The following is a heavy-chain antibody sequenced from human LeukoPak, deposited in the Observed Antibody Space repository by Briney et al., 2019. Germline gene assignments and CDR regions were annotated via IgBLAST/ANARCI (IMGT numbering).Heavy chain of an antibody. CDR1: GFTFRSYW. CDR3: ARGWEQLAY. Sequence: GGSLRLSCVVSGFTFRSYWMHWVRQAPGKGLVWVSRIKNDGSSTNYADSVKGRFTISRDNAKNTLYLQMNSLRAEDTAVYYCARGWEQLAYWGQGTLVTVSS. J-gene: IGHJ4*02. V-gene: IGHV3-74*01. D-gene: IGHD1-26*01. CDR2: IKNDGSST.